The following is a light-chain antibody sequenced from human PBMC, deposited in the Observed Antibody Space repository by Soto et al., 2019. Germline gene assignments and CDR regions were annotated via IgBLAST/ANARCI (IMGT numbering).Light chain of an antibody. CDR2: GAS. CDR1: QSVRNSY. CDR3: QQYGSSPWA. V-gene: IGKV3-20*01. Sequence: EIVLTQSPGNLSLSPGERATLSCRASQSVRNSYLAWHQHKPSQAPRLLIYGASTRATGIPGRFSGSGSGTDFTLTISRLEPEDFAVYYCQQYGSSPWALGQGTKVEIK. J-gene: IGKJ1*01.